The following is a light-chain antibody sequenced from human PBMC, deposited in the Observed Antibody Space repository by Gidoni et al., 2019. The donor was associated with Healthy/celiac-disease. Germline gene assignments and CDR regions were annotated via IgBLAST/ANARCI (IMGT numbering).Light chain of an antibody. Sequence: SYELTQPPSVSVSPGQTASITCSGDKLGDKYACWYQQKPGQSPVLVIYQDSKRPSGIPERFSGSNSGNTATLTISGTPAMDEADYYCQALASSTVVFGGGTKLTVL. J-gene: IGLJ2*01. CDR2: QDS. CDR3: QALASSTVV. V-gene: IGLV3-1*01. CDR1: KLGDKY.